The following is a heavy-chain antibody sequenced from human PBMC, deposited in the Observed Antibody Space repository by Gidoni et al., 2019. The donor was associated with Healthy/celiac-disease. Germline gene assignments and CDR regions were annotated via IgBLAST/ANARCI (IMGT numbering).Heavy chain of an antibody. CDR1: GGTFSSYA. V-gene: IGHV1-69*04. CDR3: ARGPRWLQQGGIDY. J-gene: IGHJ4*02. Sequence: QVQLVQSGAEVKKPGSSVKVSCKASGGTFSSYAISWVRQAPGQGLEWMGRIIPILGIANYAQKFQGRVTITADKSTSTAYMALSSLRSEDTAVYYCARGPRWLQQGGIDYWGQGTLFTVSS. D-gene: IGHD5-12*01. CDR2: IIPILGIA.